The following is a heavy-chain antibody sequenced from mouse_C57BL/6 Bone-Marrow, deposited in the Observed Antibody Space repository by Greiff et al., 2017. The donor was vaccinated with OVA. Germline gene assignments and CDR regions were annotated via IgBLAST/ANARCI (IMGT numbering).Heavy chain of an antibody. V-gene: IGHV1-55*01. Sequence: QVQLQQSGAELVKPGASVKMSCKASGYTFTSYWITWVKQRPGQGLEWIGDIYPGSGSTNYNEKFKSKATLTVDTSSSTAYMQLSSLTSEDSAVYYCARPSPGDYAMDYWGQGTSVTVSS. CDR3: ARPSPGDYAMDY. D-gene: IGHD6-1*01. CDR1: GYTFTSYW. CDR2: IYPGSGST. J-gene: IGHJ4*01.